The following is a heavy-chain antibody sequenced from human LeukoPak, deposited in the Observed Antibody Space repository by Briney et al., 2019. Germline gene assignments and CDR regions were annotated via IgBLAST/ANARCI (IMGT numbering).Heavy chain of an antibody. Sequence: GGSLRLSCEASGFNFNIYKMNWIRQTPGKGLERVSSISAVSDDIYYADSVKGRFTISRDNARKSLYLELNSLRTEDTAVYYCARYNSVSYGHEYFYGMDVWGQGTTVPVSS. CDR1: GFNFNIYK. D-gene: IGHD5-18*01. V-gene: IGHV3-21*01. CDR3: ARYNSVSYGHEYFYGMDV. CDR2: ISAVSDDI. J-gene: IGHJ6*01.